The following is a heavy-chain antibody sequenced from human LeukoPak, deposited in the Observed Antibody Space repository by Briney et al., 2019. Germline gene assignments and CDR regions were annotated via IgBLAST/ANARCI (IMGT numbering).Heavy chain of an antibody. J-gene: IGHJ4*02. V-gene: IGHV1-2*02. CDR1: GYTFNGYY. CDR2: INPNSGGT. Sequence: ASVKVSCKASGYTFNGYYMHWVRQAPGQGLEWMGWINPNSGGTNYAQKFQGRVTMTRDTSISTAYMELSRLRSDDTAVYYCAKDCDGCMMTFDNWGQGTLVTVSS. D-gene: IGHD2-8*01. CDR3: AKDCDGCMMTFDN.